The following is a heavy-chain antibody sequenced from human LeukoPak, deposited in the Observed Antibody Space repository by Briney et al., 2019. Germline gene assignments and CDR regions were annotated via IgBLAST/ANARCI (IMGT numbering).Heavy chain of an antibody. V-gene: IGHV4-39*07. Sequence: PSETLPLTCTVSGGSINSSSYYWGWIRQPPGKGLEWIGSIYYSGSTYYNPSLKSRVTISVDTSKNQFSLKLSSVTAADTAVYYCARGDSSGWIFDYWGQGTLVTVSS. D-gene: IGHD6-19*01. CDR2: IYYSGST. J-gene: IGHJ4*02. CDR3: ARGDSSGWIFDY. CDR1: GGSINSSSYY.